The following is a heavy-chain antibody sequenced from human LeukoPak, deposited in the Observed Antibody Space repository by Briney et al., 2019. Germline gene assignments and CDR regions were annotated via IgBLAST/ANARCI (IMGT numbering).Heavy chain of an antibody. CDR1: GGSISSYY. V-gene: IGHV4-59*08. CDR2: IYYSGST. J-gene: IGHJ4*02. CDR3: ARQTAKNVDTARFDY. D-gene: IGHD5-18*01. Sequence: TSETLSLTCTVSGGSISSYYWSWIRQPPGKGLEWIGYIYYSGSTNYNPSLKSRVTISVDTSKNQFSLKLSSVTAADTAVYYCARQTAKNVDTARFDYWGQGTLVTVSS.